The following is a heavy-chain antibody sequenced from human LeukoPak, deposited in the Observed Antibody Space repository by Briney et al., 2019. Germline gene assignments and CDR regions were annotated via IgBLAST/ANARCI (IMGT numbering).Heavy chain of an antibody. CDR3: ASVSYSSSWYYYYYYGMDV. CDR1: GYTFTSYA. D-gene: IGHD6-13*01. V-gene: IGHV1-2*06. Sequence: ASVKVSCKASGYTFTSYAMHWVRQAPGQRLEWMGRINPNSGGTNYAQKFQGRVTMTRDTSISTAYMELSRLRSDDTAVYYCASVSYSSSWYYYYYYGMDVWGQGTTVTVSS. CDR2: INPNSGGT. J-gene: IGHJ6*02.